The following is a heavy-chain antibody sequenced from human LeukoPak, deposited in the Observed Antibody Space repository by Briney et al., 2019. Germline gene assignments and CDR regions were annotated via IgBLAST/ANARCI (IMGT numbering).Heavy chain of an antibody. Sequence: PSETLSLTCTVSGGSISNYYWSWIRQPAGKGLEWIGRIYTSGSTNYNPSLKSRVTMSVDTSKNQFSLKLSSVTAADTAVYYCARAISIQYYYGSGSKYYYYYYMDVWGKGTTVTISS. V-gene: IGHV4-4*07. D-gene: IGHD3-10*01. CDR3: ARAISIQYYYGSGSKYYYYYYMDV. J-gene: IGHJ6*03. CDR1: GGSISNYY. CDR2: IYTSGST.